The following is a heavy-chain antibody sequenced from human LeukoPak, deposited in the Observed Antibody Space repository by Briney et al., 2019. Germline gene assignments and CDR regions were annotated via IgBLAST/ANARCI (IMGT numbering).Heavy chain of an antibody. CDR1: GYTFTSYG. CDR3: ARVGRFLEWLLPGNFDY. J-gene: IGHJ4*02. D-gene: IGHD3-3*01. Sequence: VASVKVSCKASGYTFTSYGIGWVRQAPGQGLEWMGWISAYNGNTNYAQKLQGRVTMTTDTSTSTAYMELRSLRSDDTAVYYCARVGRFLEWLLPGNFDYWGQGTLVTVSS. V-gene: IGHV1-18*01. CDR2: ISAYNGNT.